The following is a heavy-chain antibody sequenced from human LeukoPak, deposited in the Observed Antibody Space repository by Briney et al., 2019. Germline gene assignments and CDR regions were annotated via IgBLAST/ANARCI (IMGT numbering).Heavy chain of an antibody. CDR3: ARGRKWLAYNWFDP. D-gene: IGHD6-19*01. CDR1: GGSFSGYY. J-gene: IGHJ5*02. Sequence: PSETLSLTRAVYGGSFSGYYWSWIRQPPGKGLEWIGEINHSGSTNYNPSLKSRVTISVDTSKNQFSLKLSSVTAADTAVYYCARGRKWLAYNWFDPWGQGTLVTVSS. CDR2: INHSGST. V-gene: IGHV4-34*01.